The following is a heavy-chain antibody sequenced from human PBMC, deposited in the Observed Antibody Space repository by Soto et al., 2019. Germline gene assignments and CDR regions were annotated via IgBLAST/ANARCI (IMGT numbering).Heavy chain of an antibody. V-gene: IGHV1-69*01. CDR2: IIPIFGTA. D-gene: IGHD6-6*01. CDR1: GGTFSSYA. CDR3: ARGIMYSSSSGDYFDY. Sequence: QVQLVQSGAEVKKPGSSVKVSCKASGGTFSSYAISWVRQAPGQGLECMGGIIPIFGTANYAQKFQGRVTITADESTSTAYMELSSLRSEDTAVYDCARGIMYSSSSGDYFDYWGQGTLVTGSS. J-gene: IGHJ4*02.